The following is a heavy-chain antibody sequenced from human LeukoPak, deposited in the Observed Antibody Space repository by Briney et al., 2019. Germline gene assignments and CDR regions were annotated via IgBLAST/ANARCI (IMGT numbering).Heavy chain of an antibody. Sequence: SVKVSCKASGGTFISYAISWVRQAPGQGREWMGGIIPIFGTANYAQKFQGRVTITADESTSTAYMELSSLRSEDTAVYYCARGATVTTIYYYYGMDVWGQGTTVTVSS. V-gene: IGHV1-69*13. CDR3: ARGATVTTIYYYYGMDV. CDR2: IIPIFGTA. D-gene: IGHD4-17*01. CDR1: GGTFISYA. J-gene: IGHJ6*02.